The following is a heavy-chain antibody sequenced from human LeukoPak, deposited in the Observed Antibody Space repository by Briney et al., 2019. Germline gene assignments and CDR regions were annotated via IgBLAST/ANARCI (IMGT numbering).Heavy chain of an antibody. J-gene: IGHJ6*02. Sequence: GGSLRLSCAASGFTFSSYAVSWVRQAPGKGLEWVSTIVGSGGYTYYADSVKGRFTISRDNSKNTLYLQMNSLRAEDTAVYYCARVDSSSWIMDVWGQGTTVTVSS. CDR1: GFTFSSYA. V-gene: IGHV3-23*01. CDR2: IVGSGGYT. D-gene: IGHD6-13*01. CDR3: ARVDSSSWIMDV.